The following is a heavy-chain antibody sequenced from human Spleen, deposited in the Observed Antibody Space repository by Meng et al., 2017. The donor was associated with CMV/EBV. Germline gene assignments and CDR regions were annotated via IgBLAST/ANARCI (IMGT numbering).Heavy chain of an antibody. J-gene: IGHJ5*02. CDR1: GGSISSGDYY. CDR2: IYYSGST. D-gene: IGHD4-17*01. Sequence: QLREPGPGLVKPSQTLSLTSTVAGGSISSGDYYWSWIRQPPGKGLEWIGYIYYSGSTYYNPSLRSRVAISIDTSKNQFSLKLTSVTAADTAVYFCARTNYGDYNWFDPWGQGTLVTVSS. CDR3: ARTNYGDYNWFDP. V-gene: IGHV4-31*02.